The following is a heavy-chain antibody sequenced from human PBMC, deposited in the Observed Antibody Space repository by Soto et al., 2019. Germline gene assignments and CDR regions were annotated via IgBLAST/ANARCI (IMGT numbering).Heavy chain of an antibody. CDR1: GGSISSYY. CDR3: ASGGWTYAILTGYYL. J-gene: IGHJ3*01. V-gene: IGHV4-59*01. D-gene: IGHD3-9*01. CDR2: IYYSGRT. Sequence: SETLSLTCIVSGGSISSYYWSWIRQPPGKGLEWIGYIYYSGRTNYNPSLKSRVTISVDTSKDQLSLKLSSVTAADTAVYYCASGGWTYAILTGYYLWGQGTMVTVSS.